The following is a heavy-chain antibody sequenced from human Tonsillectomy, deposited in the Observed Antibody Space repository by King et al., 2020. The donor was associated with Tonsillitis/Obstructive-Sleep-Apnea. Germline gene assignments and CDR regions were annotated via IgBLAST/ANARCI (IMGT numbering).Heavy chain of an antibody. CDR1: GFSLRTSGVG. V-gene: IGHV2-5*02. CDR2: ISWADDK. J-gene: IGHJ6*03. D-gene: IGHD1-20*01. CDR3: AHLIRRYNWNRGYYYYMDV. Sequence: ITLKESGPTLVKPTQTLTLTCSFSGFSLRTSGVGVGWIRQPPGKALEWLALISWADDKTYSPSLISRLTITKDTSRNRVVLTMTNMDPVDTATYYCAHLIRRYNWNRGYYYYMDVCGKGTTVTVSS.